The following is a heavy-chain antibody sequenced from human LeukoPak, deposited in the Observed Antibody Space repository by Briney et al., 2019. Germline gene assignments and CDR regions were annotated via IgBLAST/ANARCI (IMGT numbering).Heavy chain of an antibody. CDR1: GFTFSSYA. Sequence: GGSLRLSCAASGFTFSSYAMNWVRQAPGKGLEWVSAICSNDNNTYYANSVKGRFTISRDNSKNTLYLQMNSLRAEDTAVYYCAKGHDLHFDYWGQGTLVTVSS. CDR2: ICSNDNNT. J-gene: IGHJ4*02. D-gene: IGHD1-1*01. V-gene: IGHV3-23*01. CDR3: AKGHDLHFDY.